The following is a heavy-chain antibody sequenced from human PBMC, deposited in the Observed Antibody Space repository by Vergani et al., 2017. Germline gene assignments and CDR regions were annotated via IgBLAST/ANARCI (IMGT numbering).Heavy chain of an antibody. Sequence: EVQLLESGGSLKQPGGSVRLSCAASGFTFSTYAMHWVRQAPGKGLEWVSALTGGGGSTYYADSFKGRFIISRDNSRDTLYLQMNSLRPEDTATYYCVREAEGYENYFDSWGQGTLVTVSS. J-gene: IGHJ4*02. V-gene: IGHV3-23*01. D-gene: IGHD5-12*01. CDR2: LTGGGGST. CDR3: VREAEGYENYFDS. CDR1: GFTFSTYA.